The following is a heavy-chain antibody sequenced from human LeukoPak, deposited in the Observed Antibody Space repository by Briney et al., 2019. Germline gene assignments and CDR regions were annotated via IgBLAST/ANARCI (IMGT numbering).Heavy chain of an antibody. V-gene: IGHV3-33*01. CDR3: ARDRDYDYLDY. D-gene: IGHD5-12*01. Sequence: GGFLRLSCAASVFTFNSNCMHWVRHAPGKGREWVAVIWYDGSNKYYADSVKGRFTISRDNSKNTLYLQMNILRAEDTAVYYCARDRDYDYLDYWGQGTLVTVSS. CDR1: VFTFNSNC. CDR2: IWYDGSNK. J-gene: IGHJ4*02.